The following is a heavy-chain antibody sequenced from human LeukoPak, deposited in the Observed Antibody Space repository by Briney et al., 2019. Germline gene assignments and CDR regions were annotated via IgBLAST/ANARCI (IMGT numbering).Heavy chain of an antibody. D-gene: IGHD3-9*01. Sequence: SETLSLTCTVSGGSISSYYWGWIRQPPGKGLEWIGSIYYSGSTYYNPSLKSRVTISVDTSKNQFSLKLSSVTAADTAVYYCARKPPYYDILTGYYQFDYWGQGTLVTVSS. V-gene: IGHV4-39*01. CDR3: ARKPPYYDILTGYYQFDY. CDR2: IYYSGST. CDR1: GGSISSYY. J-gene: IGHJ4*02.